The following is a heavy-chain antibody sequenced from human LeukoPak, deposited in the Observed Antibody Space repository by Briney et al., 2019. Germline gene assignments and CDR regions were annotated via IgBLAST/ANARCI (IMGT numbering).Heavy chain of an antibody. CDR3: ATKQWLAPPPDS. D-gene: IGHD6-19*01. CDR1: GFTFSKYW. J-gene: IGHJ4*02. V-gene: IGHV3-74*01. CDR2: INTDGTVT. Sequence: GGSLRLSCAASGFTFSKYWMLWVRQAPGKGLESVSRINTDGTVTTYADSVKGRFTVSRDNADNTMFLQMNSVRDEDTAVYYCATKQWLAPPPDSWGQGTPVTVSS.